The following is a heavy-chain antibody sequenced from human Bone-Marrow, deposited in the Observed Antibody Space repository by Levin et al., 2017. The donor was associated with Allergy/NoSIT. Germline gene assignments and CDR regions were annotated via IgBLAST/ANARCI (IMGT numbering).Heavy chain of an antibody. Sequence: KSGGSLRLSCAASGILFSSYDMNWVRQAPGKGLEWVSSISAGGNYIYYADSVKGRFTISRDNAKNSLFRQMNSLRAEDTAVYYCASWAMYHYDRSAFDYFYYAMDVWGQGTTVTVSS. CDR2: ISAGGNYI. J-gene: IGHJ6*02. CDR1: GILFSSYD. CDR3: ASWAMYHYDRSAFDYFYYAMDV. V-gene: IGHV3-21*01. D-gene: IGHD3-22*01.